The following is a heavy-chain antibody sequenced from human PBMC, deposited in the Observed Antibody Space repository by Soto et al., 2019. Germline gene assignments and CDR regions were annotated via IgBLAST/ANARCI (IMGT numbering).Heavy chain of an antibody. CDR1: GGTLSSYA. CDR3: ARAGYNRSYHNWLEP. CDR2: ILTMYGTS. J-gene: IGHJ5*02. V-gene: IGHV1-69*06. D-gene: IGHD1-20*01. Sequence: VKLVQSGAEVKTPVSSVKVSCKASGGTLSSYAISCVRIAPGQGREWMGGILTMYGTSNDTQRYHVRVMISTDKPTSTAYMELSTLTSEDKAVYYCARAGYNRSYHNWLEPCGQGTRVTVSS.